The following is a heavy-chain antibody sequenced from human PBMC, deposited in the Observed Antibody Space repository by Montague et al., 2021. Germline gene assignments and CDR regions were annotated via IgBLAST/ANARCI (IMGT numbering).Heavy chain of an antibody. CDR2: LDYSGTT. CDR3: ARHRSRHHSMAFVASDHYFYMDV. V-gene: IGHV4-39*01. D-gene: IGHD2/OR15-2a*01. J-gene: IGHJ6*03. CDR1: GDSISSKGNF. Sequence: SETLSLTCSVSGDSISSKGNFWGWIRQPPGKGLEWIGVLDYSGTTYYSPSLRSRVTTSVDTSKSQFSLKATAVTAADTAVYYCARHRSRHHSMAFVASDHYFYMDVWGTGTTVAVSS.